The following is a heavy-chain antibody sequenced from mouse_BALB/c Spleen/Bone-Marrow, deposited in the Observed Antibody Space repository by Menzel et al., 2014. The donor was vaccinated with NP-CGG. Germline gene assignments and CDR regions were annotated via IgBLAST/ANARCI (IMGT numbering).Heavy chain of an antibody. CDR3: ARNFPFDY. Sequence: SGAELTRPGASVKLSCKASGYTFTSYWMQWVKQRPGQGLEWIGAIYPGDGDTGYTQKFKGKATLTADKSSTTAYMQLSSLTSEDSAVYYCARNFPFDYWGRGTTLTVSS. J-gene: IGHJ2*01. V-gene: IGHV1-87*01. CDR2: IYPGDGDT. CDR1: GYTFTSYW.